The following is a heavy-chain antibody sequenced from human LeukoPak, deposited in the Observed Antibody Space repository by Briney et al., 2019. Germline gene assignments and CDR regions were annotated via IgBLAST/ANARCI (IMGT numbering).Heavy chain of an antibody. J-gene: IGHJ4*02. D-gene: IGHD6-6*01. CDR1: GGSISSGDYY. CDR2: IYYSGST. Sequence: SETLSLTCTVSGGSISSGDYYWSWIRQPPGKGLEWIGYIYYSGSTYYNPSLKSRVTISVDTSKNQFSLKLSSVTAADTAVYYCARVEYSSSLAFDYWGQGTLVTVSS. CDR3: ARVEYSSSLAFDY. V-gene: IGHV4-30-4*08.